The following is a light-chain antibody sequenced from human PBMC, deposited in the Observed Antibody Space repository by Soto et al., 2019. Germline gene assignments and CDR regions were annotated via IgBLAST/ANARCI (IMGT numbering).Light chain of an antibody. J-gene: IGLJ1*01. CDR3: SSYTSISTSGV. CDR2: EVS. Sequence: QSALTQPASVSGSPGQSITISCTGTSSDVGRYDFVSWYQQHPGKAPKLIIYEVSHRPSGISDRFSGSKSVNTASLTIFGLQAEDEADYYCSSYTSISTSGVFGTGTKVTVL. CDR1: SSDVGRYDF. V-gene: IGLV2-14*01.